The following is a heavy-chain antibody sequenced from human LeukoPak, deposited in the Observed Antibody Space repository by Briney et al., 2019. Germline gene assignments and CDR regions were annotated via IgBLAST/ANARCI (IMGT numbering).Heavy chain of an antibody. CDR2: ISYDGSNK. Sequence: GGSLRLSCAASGFTFSTYAMHWVRQGPGKGLEWVAVISYDGSNKYYADSVKGRFTISRDNSKNTLYLQMSSLSAEDTAVYYCARTTTPHYYGSGSYALGYWGQGTLVTAPS. D-gene: IGHD3-10*01. V-gene: IGHV3-30-3*01. J-gene: IGHJ4*02. CDR1: GFTFSTYA. CDR3: ARTTTPHYYGSGSYALGY.